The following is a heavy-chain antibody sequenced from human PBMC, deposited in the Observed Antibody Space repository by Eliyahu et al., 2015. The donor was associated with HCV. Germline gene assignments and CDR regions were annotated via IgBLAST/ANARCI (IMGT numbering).Heavy chain of an antibody. CDR3: AHRGWFGELAHFDY. J-gene: IGHJ4*02. D-gene: IGHD3-10*01. CDR2: IYWDDDK. CDR1: GFSLSTSGVG. Sequence: QITLKESGPTLVKPTQTLTLTCTFXGFSLSTSGVGVGWIRQPPGTALEWLALIYWDDDKRYSPSLKSRLTITKDTSKNQVVLTMTNMDPVDTATYYCAHRGWFGELAHFDYWGQGTLVTVSS. V-gene: IGHV2-5*02.